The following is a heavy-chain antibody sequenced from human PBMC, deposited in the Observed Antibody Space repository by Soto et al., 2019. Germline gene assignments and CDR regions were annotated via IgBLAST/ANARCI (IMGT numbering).Heavy chain of an antibody. CDR2: IYYSGST. Sequence: SETLSLTCSVSGGSISNYYGSWIRQPPGKGLEWIGYIYYSGSTNYNPSLKSRVTISVDTSKNQFSLKLSSVTAADTAVYYCARVWHRSHTAWSDFWGPGTLVTVSS. CDR1: GGSISNYY. V-gene: IGHV4-59*01. J-gene: IGHJ5*01. CDR3: ARVWHRSHTAWSDF. D-gene: IGHD5-18*01.